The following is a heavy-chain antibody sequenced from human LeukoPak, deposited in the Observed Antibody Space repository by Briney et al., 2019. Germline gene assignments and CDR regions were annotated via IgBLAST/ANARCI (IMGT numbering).Heavy chain of an antibody. CDR3: ARVERRSTRFDP. V-gene: IGHV1-2*02. Sequence: ASVKVSCKASGYTFTSYYIHWVRQAPGQGLEWMGWINPNSGDTNYAQKFQGRVTMTRDTSISTAYMELSRLRSDDTAVYYCARVERRSTRFDPWGQGTLVTVSS. CDR2: INPNSGDT. J-gene: IGHJ5*02. D-gene: IGHD1-1*01. CDR1: GYTFTSYY.